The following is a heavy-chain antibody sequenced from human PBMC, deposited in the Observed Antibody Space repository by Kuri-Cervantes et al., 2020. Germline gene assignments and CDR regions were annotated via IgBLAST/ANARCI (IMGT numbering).Heavy chain of an antibody. J-gene: IGHJ4*02. D-gene: IGHD3-10*01. CDR2: IKQDGSEK. V-gene: IGHV3-7*01. CDR3: ARDRTTVRGAPGY. CDR1: GFSYSSSA. Sequence: GESLKISCAASGFSYSSSAMSWVRQAPGKGLEWVANIKQDGSEKYYVDSVKGRFTISRDNAKNSLYLQMNSLRAEDTAVYYCARDRTTVRGAPGYWGQGTLVTVSS.